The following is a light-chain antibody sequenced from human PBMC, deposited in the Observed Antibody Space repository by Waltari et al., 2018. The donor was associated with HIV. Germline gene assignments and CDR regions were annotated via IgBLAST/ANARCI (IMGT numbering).Light chain of an antibody. V-gene: IGKV2-30*01. Sequence: DVLMTQFPLSLAVPVGQTASISCRSNQSRLYGDGHHYLFWFQLRPGQSPRRLIYKVSNRDSGVPGRFSGSGADSEFRLSINRVEAEDAGLYFCMQVRYWPHTFGPGTKLQV. J-gene: IGKJ2*01. CDR2: KVS. CDR3: MQVRYWPHT. CDR1: QSRLYGDGHHY.